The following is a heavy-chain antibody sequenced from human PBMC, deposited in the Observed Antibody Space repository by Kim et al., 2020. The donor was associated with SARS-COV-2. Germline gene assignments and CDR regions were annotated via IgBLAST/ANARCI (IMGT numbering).Heavy chain of an antibody. Sequence: GGSLRLSCAASGFTFDDYAMHWVRQAPGKGLEWVSRINWNGGSVDYADSVKGRFTISRDNAKNSLHLQMNSLRTEDTALYYCAKENSEYGSGSSDYDMDVWGQVTTVIVS. J-gene: IGHJ6*02. V-gene: IGHV3-9*01. D-gene: IGHD3-10*01. CDR1: GFTFDDYA. CDR3: AKENSEYGSGSSDYDMDV. CDR2: INWNGGSV.